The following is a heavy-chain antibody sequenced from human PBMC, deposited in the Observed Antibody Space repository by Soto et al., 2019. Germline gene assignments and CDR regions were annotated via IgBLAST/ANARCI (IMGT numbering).Heavy chain of an antibody. J-gene: IGHJ5*02. CDR1: GGYISSYY. Sequence: PSETLSLTCTVSGGYISSYYWSWIRQPPGKGLEWIGYIYYSGSTNYNPSLKSRVTISVDTSKNQFSLKLSSVTAADTAVYYCARIQSSSSWYSVRGLINWFDPWGQGTLVTVSS. CDR3: ARIQSSSSWYSVRGLINWFDP. V-gene: IGHV4-59*08. CDR2: IYYSGST. D-gene: IGHD6-13*01.